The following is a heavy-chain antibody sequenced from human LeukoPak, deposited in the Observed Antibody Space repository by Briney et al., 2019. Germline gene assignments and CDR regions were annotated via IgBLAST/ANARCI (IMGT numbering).Heavy chain of an antibody. CDR3: ARVRLSAAGGSAFDI. D-gene: IGHD6-13*01. Sequence: ASVKVSCKASGYTFTSYAMHWVRQAPGQRLEWMGWINAGNGNTKYSQEFQGRVTITADKSTSTVYMELSSLRSEDTAVYYCARVRLSAAGGSAFDIWGQGTMVTVSS. J-gene: IGHJ3*02. V-gene: IGHV1-3*03. CDR1: GYTFTSYA. CDR2: INAGNGNT.